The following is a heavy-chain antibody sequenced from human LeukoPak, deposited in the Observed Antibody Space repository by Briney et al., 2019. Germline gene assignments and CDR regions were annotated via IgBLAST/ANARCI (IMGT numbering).Heavy chain of an antibody. CDR3: ARDRHWNYDYMDV. V-gene: IGHV3-30-3*01. J-gene: IGHJ6*03. CDR2: ISYDGSDE. D-gene: IGHD1-1*01. Sequence: GGSLRLSCAASGFTFSAYAMHWVRQAPGRGLEWVAFISYDGSDEYYADSVKGRFTISRDNSKDTLFLQMNSLRAEDTAVYYCARDRHWNYDYMDVWGKGTTVTVSS. CDR1: GFTFSAYA.